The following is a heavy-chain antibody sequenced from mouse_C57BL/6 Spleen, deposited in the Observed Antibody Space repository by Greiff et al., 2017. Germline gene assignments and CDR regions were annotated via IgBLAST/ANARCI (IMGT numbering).Heavy chain of an antibody. J-gene: IGHJ4*01. Sequence: VQLKESGAELVKPGASVKLSCTASGFNINDYYMHWVKQRTEQGLEWIGRIDPEDGATKYAPKIQGKATITADPSSNTAYLQLSSLKSEDTAVYYCARWGLRYYAVDCWGQGATVTVA. D-gene: IGHD2-4*01. CDR2: IDPEDGAT. CDR1: GFNINDYY. V-gene: IGHV14-2*01. CDR3: ARWGLRYYAVDC.